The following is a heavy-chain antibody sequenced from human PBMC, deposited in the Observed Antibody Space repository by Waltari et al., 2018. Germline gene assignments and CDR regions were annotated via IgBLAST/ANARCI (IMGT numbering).Heavy chain of an antibody. CDR2: IYTTGST. Sequence: QVQLQESGPGLVKPSQTLSLTCAISGDSMSSANYYWSWIRQPAGKGLEWIGRIYTTGSTNYNPSLKSRVTISIYTSKSQFSLNLDSVTAADTAVYYCARGLGTTNFDVWGQGTLVTASS. CDR3: ARGLGTTNFDV. J-gene: IGHJ4*02. V-gene: IGHV4-61*02. D-gene: IGHD1-26*01. CDR1: GDSMSSANYY.